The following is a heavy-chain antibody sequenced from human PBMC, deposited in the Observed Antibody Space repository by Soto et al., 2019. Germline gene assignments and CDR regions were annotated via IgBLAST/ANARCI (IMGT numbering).Heavy chain of an antibody. V-gene: IGHV1-8*01. Sequence: QVQLVQSGAEVKKPGASVKVSCKASGYTFTSYDINWVRQATGQGREWMGWMNPSSGNTGYAQKFQGRVIMTRNTSMRTAYMELSSLRSEETAVYYCARTRYGDNVDYWGQGTLVTVSS. CDR3: ARTRYGDNVDY. J-gene: IGHJ4*02. CDR2: MNPSSGNT. D-gene: IGHD4-17*01. CDR1: GYTFTSYD.